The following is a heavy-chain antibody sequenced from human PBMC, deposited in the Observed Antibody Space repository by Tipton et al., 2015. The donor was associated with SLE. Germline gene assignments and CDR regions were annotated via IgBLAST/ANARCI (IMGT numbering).Heavy chain of an antibody. CDR1: GFTFSSYA. CDR3: ARANDYGDYFDY. V-gene: IGHV4-34*01. CDR2: INHSGST. J-gene: IGHJ4*02. Sequence: LRLSCAASGFTFSSYAMSWVRQAPGKGLEWIGEINHSGSTNYNPSLKSRVTISVDTSKNQFSLKLSSVTAADTAVYYCARANDYGDYFDYWGQGTLVTVSS. D-gene: IGHD4-17*01.